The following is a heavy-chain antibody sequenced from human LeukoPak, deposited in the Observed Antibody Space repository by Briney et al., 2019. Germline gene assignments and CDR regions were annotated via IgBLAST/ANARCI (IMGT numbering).Heavy chain of an antibody. J-gene: IGHJ2*01. Sequence: PGGSLRLSCAASGFTFSSYAMSWVRQAPGKGLEWVSAISSSGGSTYYADSVKGRFTISRDNSKNTLYLQMNSLRAEDTAVYYCAKASLYCSSTSCRPDWYFDLWGRGTLVTVSS. CDR1: GFTFSSYA. CDR2: ISSSGGST. D-gene: IGHD2-2*01. CDR3: AKASLYCSSTSCRPDWYFDL. V-gene: IGHV3-23*01.